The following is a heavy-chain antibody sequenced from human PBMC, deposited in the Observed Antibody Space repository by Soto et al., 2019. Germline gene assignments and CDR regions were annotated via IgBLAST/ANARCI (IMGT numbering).Heavy chain of an antibody. Sequence: SETLSLTFPVHDGPVNGYHWAWIRQPPGKGLEWIGEINHTGGTHYNPSLKSRVTMSVDTATNQFSLRLSSVTAADTAIYYCATRIAVFGLLIPPFDHWGQGTQVTVSS. D-gene: IGHD2-21*01. CDR2: INHTGGT. J-gene: IGHJ5*02. V-gene: IGHV4-34*01. CDR3: ATRIAVFGLLIPPFDH. CDR1: DGPVNGYH.